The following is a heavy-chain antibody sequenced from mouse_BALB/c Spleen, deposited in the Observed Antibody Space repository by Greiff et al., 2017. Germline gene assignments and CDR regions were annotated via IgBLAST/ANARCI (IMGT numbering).Heavy chain of an antibody. Sequence: EVKLQESGPDLVKPSQSLSLTCTVTGYSITSGYSWHWIRQFPGNKLEWMGYTHYSGSTNYNPSLKSRISITRDTSKNQFFLQLNSVTTEDTATYYCARSEGNWDRFAYWGQGTLVTVSA. J-gene: IGHJ3*01. CDR2: THYSGST. CDR1: GYSITSGYS. V-gene: IGHV3-1*02. CDR3: ARSEGNWDRFAY. D-gene: IGHD4-1*01.